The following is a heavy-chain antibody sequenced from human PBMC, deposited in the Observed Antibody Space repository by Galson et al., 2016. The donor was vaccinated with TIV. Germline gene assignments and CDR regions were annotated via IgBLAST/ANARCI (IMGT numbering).Heavy chain of an antibody. CDR1: GGSTNSDLYD. D-gene: IGHD3-22*01. CDR3: ARRTHYDSSGYSDAFDI. J-gene: IGHJ3*02. Sequence: SETLSLTCTVAGGSTNSDLYDWAWIRHPPGKGLEWIATIYYTGSTYYNPSLKSRVSISMDTPKNQFSLKLSSVTAADTAVYYCARRTHYDSSGYSDAFDIWGQGTMVPVSS. CDR2: IYYTGST. V-gene: IGHV4-39*01.